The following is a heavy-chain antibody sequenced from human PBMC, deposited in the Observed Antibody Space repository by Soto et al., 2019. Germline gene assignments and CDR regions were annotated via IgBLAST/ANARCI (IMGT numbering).Heavy chain of an antibody. CDR2: IYSGGST. CDR3: ARGFTATMVRTEYYFDY. Sequence: EVQLVESGGGLVQPGGSLRLSCAASGFTVSSNYMSWVRQAPGKGLEWVSVIYSGGSTYYADSVKGRFTISRDNSKNTLYLQMNSLRAEDTAVYYCARGFTATMVRTEYYFDYWGQGTLVTVSS. J-gene: IGHJ4*02. V-gene: IGHV3-66*01. CDR1: GFTVSSNY. D-gene: IGHD3-10*01.